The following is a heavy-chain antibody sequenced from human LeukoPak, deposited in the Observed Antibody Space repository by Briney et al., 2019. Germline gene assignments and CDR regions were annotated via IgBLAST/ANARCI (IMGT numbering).Heavy chain of an antibody. CDR1: GGSISSYY. Sequence: SETLSLTYTVSGGSISSYYWSWIRQPPGKGLEWIGYIYYSGSTNYNPSLKSRVTISVDTSKNQFSLKLSSVTAADTAVYYCARGGLGAFDIWGQGTMVTVSS. V-gene: IGHV4-59*01. CDR2: IYYSGST. CDR3: ARGGLGAFDI. J-gene: IGHJ3*02.